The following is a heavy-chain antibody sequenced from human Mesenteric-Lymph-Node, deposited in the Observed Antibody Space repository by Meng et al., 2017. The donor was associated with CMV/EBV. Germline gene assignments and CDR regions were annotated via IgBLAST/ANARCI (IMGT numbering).Heavy chain of an antibody. CDR3: ARDLRYNWNHDAFDI. CDR1: GFTFRSYG. V-gene: IGHV3-30*02. CDR2: IQLVGNNK. D-gene: IGHD1-1*01. Sequence: GESLKISCTASGFTFRSYGMHWVRQAPGKGLEWVTFIQLVGNNKYYADSVKGRFTISRDNSKNTLYLQMNSLRAEDTAVYYCARDLRYNWNHDAFDIWGQGTMVTVSS. J-gene: IGHJ3*02.